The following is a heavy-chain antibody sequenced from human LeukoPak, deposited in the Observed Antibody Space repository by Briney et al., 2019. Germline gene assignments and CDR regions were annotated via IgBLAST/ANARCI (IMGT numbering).Heavy chain of an antibody. CDR2: INPNSGGT. D-gene: IGHD3-22*01. V-gene: IGHV1-2*06. CDR3: ARDLNYYDSSGSGY. CDR1: GYTFTGYY. Sequence: ASVKVSCKASGYTFTGYYMHWVRQAPGQGLERLGRINPNSGGTNYAQKFQGRVTMTRDTSISTAYMELSRLRSDDTAVYYCARDLNYYDSSGSGYWGQGTLVTVSS. J-gene: IGHJ4*02.